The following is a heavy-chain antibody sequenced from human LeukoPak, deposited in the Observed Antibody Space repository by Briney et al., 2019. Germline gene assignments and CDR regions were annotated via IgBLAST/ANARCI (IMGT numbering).Heavy chain of an antibody. V-gene: IGHV1-2*02. Sequence: GASVKVSCKGAGYTFTGYYMHWVRQAPGQGLEWMGWINPNSGGTNYAQKFQGRVTMTRDTSISTAYMELSRLRSDDTAVYYCARDGGDDDAFDIWGQGTMVTVFS. CDR2: INPNSGGT. CDR3: ARDGGDDDAFDI. D-gene: IGHD2-21*02. J-gene: IGHJ3*02. CDR1: GYTFTGYY.